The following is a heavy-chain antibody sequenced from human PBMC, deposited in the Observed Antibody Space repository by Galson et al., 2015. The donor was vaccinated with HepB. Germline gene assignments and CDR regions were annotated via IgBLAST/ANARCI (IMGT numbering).Heavy chain of an antibody. J-gene: IGHJ6*02. D-gene: IGHD3-10*01. CDR1: TFTFSSYA. V-gene: IGHV3-23*01. CDR2: LSDSGDTT. CDR3: VKDGVYSHGPGPGSSFYYGLDV. Sequence: SLRLSCAASTFTFSSYAMNWVRQAPGKGLEWVSALSDSGDTTYYADSVKGRFTISRDNSKNTLYLQMNSLRVEDTAVYYCVKDGVYSHGPGPGSSFYYGLDVWGQGTTVTVSS.